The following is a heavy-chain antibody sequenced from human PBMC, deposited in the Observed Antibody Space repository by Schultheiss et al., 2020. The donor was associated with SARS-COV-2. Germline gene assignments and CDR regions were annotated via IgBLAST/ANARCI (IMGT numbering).Heavy chain of an antibody. Sequence: SETLSLTCTVSGGFISSYYWSWIRQPPGKGLEWIGYIYYSGSTNYNPSLKSRVTISVDTSKNQFSLKLSSVTAADTAVYYCARMTYDSSGYIDYWGQGTLVTVSS. CDR2: IYYSGST. J-gene: IGHJ4*02. V-gene: IGHV4-59*01. CDR1: GGFISSYY. D-gene: IGHD3-22*01. CDR3: ARMTYDSSGYIDY.